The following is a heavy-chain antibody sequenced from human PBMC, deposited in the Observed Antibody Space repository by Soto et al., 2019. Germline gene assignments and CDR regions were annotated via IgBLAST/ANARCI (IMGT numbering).Heavy chain of an antibody. Sequence: QITLKESGPTLVKPTQTLTLTCTFSGFSLSTSGVGVGWIRQPPGKALEWLALIYWDDDKRYSPSLKSRLTSPKDTSKNQVVLTMTNMDPVDTATYYCAHTGGYDSYSYYYYMDVWGKGTTSPSP. CDR2: IYWDDDK. D-gene: IGHD5-12*01. V-gene: IGHV2-5*02. CDR1: GFSLSTSGVG. J-gene: IGHJ6*03. CDR3: AHTGGYDSYSYYYYMDV.